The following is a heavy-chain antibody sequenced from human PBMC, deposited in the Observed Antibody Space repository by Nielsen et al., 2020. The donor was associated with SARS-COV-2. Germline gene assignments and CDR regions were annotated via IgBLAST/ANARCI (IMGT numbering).Heavy chain of an antibody. V-gene: IGHV3-9*01. CDR3: AKDIGGSYLEDYFDY. Sequence: SLKISCVASGFTFDNYAFHWVRQAPGKGLEWVSGISWNSGSIGYADSVKGRFTISRDNAKNSLYLQMNSLRAEDTALYYCAKDIGGSYLEDYFDYWGQGTLVTVSS. D-gene: IGHD1-26*01. CDR2: ISWNSGSI. CDR1: GFTFDNYA. J-gene: IGHJ4*02.